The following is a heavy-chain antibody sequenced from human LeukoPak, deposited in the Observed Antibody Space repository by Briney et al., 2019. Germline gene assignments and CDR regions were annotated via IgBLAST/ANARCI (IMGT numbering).Heavy chain of an antibody. V-gene: IGHV3-30*02. D-gene: IGHD6-19*01. J-gene: IGHJ5*02. CDR3: AKDPSFSSGWFPS. CDR2: IRYDGSNE. CDR1: RFTFSSYG. Sequence: GESLRLSCAASRFTFSSYGMHWVRQAPGKGLEWLALIRYDGSNEYYADSVKGRFTISRDNSKNTLYLQMSSLRPDDTAVYYCAKDPSFSSGWFPSWGQGTLVIVSS.